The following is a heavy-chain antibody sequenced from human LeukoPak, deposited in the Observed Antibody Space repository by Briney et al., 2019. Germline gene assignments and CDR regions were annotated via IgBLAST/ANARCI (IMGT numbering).Heavy chain of an antibody. D-gene: IGHD2-2*01. J-gene: IGHJ3*01. Sequence: GSLRLSCEASGFIFSTYSMHWVRQAPGKGLEWVSFISSGSSTIYDADSVKGRFTISRDNAKNSLSLQMNSLRAEDTAVYYCARGTYCSNTTCYPLGVFDVWGQGTMVTVSS. V-gene: IGHV3-48*01. CDR2: ISSGSSTI. CDR3: ARGTYCSNTTCYPLGVFDV. CDR1: GFIFSTYS.